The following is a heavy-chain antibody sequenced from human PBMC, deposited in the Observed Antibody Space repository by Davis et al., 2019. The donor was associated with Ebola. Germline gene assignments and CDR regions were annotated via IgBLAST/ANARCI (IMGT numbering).Heavy chain of an antibody. Sequence: GESLKISCAASGFTFSSYSMNWVRQAPGKGLEWVSYISSSSSTIYYADSVKGRFTISRDNAKNSLYLQMNSLRDEDTAVYYCARGDWIFGVVHHYWGQGTLVTVSS. J-gene: IGHJ4*02. D-gene: IGHD3-3*01. V-gene: IGHV3-48*02. CDR2: ISSSSSTI. CDR1: GFTFSSYS. CDR3: ARGDWIFGVVHHY.